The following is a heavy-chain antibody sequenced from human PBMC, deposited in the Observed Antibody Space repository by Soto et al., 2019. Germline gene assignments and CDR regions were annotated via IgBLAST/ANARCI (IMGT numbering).Heavy chain of an antibody. Sequence: SVGSLRLSCVASRFSFSSYEMSWVRQAAGKGLEWVSRVSLTGDRTNYAGSVKGRFTVSRDNFKNTMYLEMDSLRPEDTAIYYCARGGGYCTPTSCAIDSWGRGTPVTVSS. V-gene: IGHV3-23*01. CDR2: VSLTGDRT. CDR3: ARGGGYCTPTSCAIDS. CDR1: RFSFSSYE. J-gene: IGHJ4*02. D-gene: IGHD2-8*01.